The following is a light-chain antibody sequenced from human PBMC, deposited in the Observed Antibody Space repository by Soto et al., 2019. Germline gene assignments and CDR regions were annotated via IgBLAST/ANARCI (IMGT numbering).Light chain of an antibody. CDR1: SNDVGGYNF. CDR3: TSYTSSFTFV. V-gene: IGLV2-14*03. CDR2: DVI. Sequence: QSALTQPASVSGSPGQSITISCTGTSNDVGGYNFVFWYQQHPTKAPKLIIYDVINRLSGVSNRFSGSKSGNMASLTISGLQAEDEADYYCTSYTSSFTFVFGTGTKVTVL. J-gene: IGLJ1*01.